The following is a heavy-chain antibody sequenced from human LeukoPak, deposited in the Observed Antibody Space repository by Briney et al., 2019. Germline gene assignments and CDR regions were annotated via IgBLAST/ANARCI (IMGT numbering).Heavy chain of an antibody. CDR2: TSYDGSNK. CDR1: GFTFSSYG. Sequence: GSLRLSCAASGFTFSSYGMHWVRQAPGKGLEWVAVTSYDGSNKYYADSVKGRFTISRDNSKSTLYLQMNSLRAEDTAVYYCAKDAVGYSYGHYYFDYWGQGTLVTVSS. CDR3: AKDAVGYSYGHYYFDY. J-gene: IGHJ4*02. V-gene: IGHV3-30*18. D-gene: IGHD5-18*01.